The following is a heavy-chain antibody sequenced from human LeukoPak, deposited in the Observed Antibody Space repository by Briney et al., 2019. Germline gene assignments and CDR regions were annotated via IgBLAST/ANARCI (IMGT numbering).Heavy chain of an antibody. CDR1: GFTFSGYH. J-gene: IGHJ4*02. CDR2: ISSSGSTI. D-gene: IGHD3-22*01. Sequence: GGSLRLSCAASGFTFSGYHMSWIRQAPGKGLEWVSYISSSGSTIYYADSVKGRFTISRDNAKNSLYLQMNSLRAEDTAVYYCARRDSSGYYSHFDYWGQGTLVTVSS. V-gene: IGHV3-11*04. CDR3: ARRDSSGYYSHFDY.